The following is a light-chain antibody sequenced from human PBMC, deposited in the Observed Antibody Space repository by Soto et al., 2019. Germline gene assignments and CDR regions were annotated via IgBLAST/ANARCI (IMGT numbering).Light chain of an antibody. CDR2: EVT. CDR1: SSDVGAYNY. CDR3: SSYAGSNVHYV. J-gene: IGLJ1*01. Sequence: QSVLTQPPSASGSPGQSVTLSCTGSSSDVGAYNYVSWYQQYPGKAPKLLIYEVTKRPSGVPDRFSGSKSGNTASLTVSGLQAEDEADYYCSSYAGSNVHYVFGTGTKLTVL. V-gene: IGLV2-8*01.